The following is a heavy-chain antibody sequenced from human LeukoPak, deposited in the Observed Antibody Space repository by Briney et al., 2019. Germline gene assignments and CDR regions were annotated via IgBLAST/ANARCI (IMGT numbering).Heavy chain of an antibody. CDR3: ARRNYGDYDHYFDY. CDR1: GGSISSYY. CDR2: IYSSGST. V-gene: IGHV4-59*08. D-gene: IGHD4-17*01. J-gene: IGHJ4*02. Sequence: SETLSLTCTVSGGSISSYYWSWIRQPPGKGLEWIGYIYSSGSTNYNPSLKSRVTISVDTSRNQFSLKLSSVTAADTAVYYCARRNYGDYDHYFDYWGQGTLVPSP.